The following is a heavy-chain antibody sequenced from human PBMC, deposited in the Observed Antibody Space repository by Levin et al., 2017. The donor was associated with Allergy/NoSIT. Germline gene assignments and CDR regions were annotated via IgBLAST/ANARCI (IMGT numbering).Heavy chain of an antibody. CDR2: INHSGST. J-gene: IGHJ4*02. D-gene: IGHD4-17*01. V-gene: IGHV4-34*01. Sequence: TSETLSLTCAVYGGSFSGYYWSWIRQPPGKGLEWIGEINHSGSTNYNPSLKSRVTISVDTSKNQFSLKLGSVTAADTAVYYCARGRDLRDYWGQGTLVTVSS. CDR3: ARGRDLRDY. CDR1: GGSFSGYY.